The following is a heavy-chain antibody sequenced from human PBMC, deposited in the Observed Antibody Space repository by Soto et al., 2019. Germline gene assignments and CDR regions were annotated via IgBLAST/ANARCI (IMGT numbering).Heavy chain of an antibody. Sequence: SETLSLTCTVSDGSISRSTFYWGWIRQPPGKGLEWIGSVHYTGSTYYNPSLKSRVTISIDSSKNHLSLKVSSVTAADTSVYFCASGGGASIAARRAFDYWGKGTLVTVSS. D-gene: IGHD6-6*01. CDR2: VHYTGST. V-gene: IGHV4-39*01. CDR3: ASGGGASIAARRAFDY. J-gene: IGHJ4*02. CDR1: DGSISRSTFY.